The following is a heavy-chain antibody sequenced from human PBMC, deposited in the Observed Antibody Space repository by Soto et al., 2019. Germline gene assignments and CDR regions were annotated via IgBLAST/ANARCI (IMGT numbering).Heavy chain of an antibody. Sequence: SETLSLTCTVSGGSISSGDYYWSWIRQPPGKGLEWIGCIFYTGSTYYNPSLKSRITISVHTSKSQFSLKLTSVTAADTAVYYCASVTRYCTGGGCNPNWFDPWGQGTLVTVSS. CDR1: GGSISSGDYY. V-gene: IGHV4-30-4*01. J-gene: IGHJ5*02. D-gene: IGHD2-8*02. CDR2: IFYTGST. CDR3: ASVTRYCTGGGCNPNWFDP.